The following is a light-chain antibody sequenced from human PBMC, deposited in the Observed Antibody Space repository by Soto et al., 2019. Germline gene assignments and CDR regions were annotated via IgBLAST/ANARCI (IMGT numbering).Light chain of an antibody. J-gene: IGKJ4*02. CDR1: QAINRY. Sequence: DIQMTQSPSSVSASVGDRVTITCRASQAINRYLAWYQQKPGKAPNLLIYTTSSLQSGDPSRFSGSGSGTDFTLTISSLEPEDFATCYCQQGNRFPLTFGGGTKVEIK. V-gene: IGKV1-12*01. CDR2: TTS. CDR3: QQGNRFPLT.